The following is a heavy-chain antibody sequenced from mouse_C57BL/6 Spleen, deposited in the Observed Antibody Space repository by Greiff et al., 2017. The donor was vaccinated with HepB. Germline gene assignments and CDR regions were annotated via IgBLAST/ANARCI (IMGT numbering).Heavy chain of an antibody. V-gene: IGHV1-47*01. CDR2: FHPYNDDT. Sequence: QVQLKQSGAELVKPGASVKMSCKASGYTFTTYPIEWMKQNHGKSLEWIGNFHPYNDDTKYNEKFKGKATFTVEKSSSTVYLELSRLTSDDSAVYYCAIYDYDWYFDVWGTGTTVTVSS. CDR1: GYTFTTYP. CDR3: AIYDYDWYFDV. D-gene: IGHD2-4*01. J-gene: IGHJ1*03.